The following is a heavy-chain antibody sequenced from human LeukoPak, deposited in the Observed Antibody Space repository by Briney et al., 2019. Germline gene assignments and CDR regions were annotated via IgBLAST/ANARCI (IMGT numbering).Heavy chain of an antibody. V-gene: IGHV3-21*01. J-gene: IGHJ6*03. CDR3: ARANWNGLGYYMDV. Sequence: GGSLRLPCAASGFTFSSYSMNWVRQAPGKGLEWVSSISSSSSYIYYADSVKGRFTISRDNAKNSLYLQMNSLRAEDTAVYYCARANWNGLGYYMDVWGKGTTVTVSS. D-gene: IGHD1-1*01. CDR2: ISSSSSYI. CDR1: GFTFSSYS.